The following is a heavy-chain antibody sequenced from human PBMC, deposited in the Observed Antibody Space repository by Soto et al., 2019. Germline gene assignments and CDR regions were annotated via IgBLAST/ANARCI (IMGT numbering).Heavy chain of an antibody. CDR3: ATFASSGWFFDY. V-gene: IGHV1-8*01. Sequence: ASVKVSCKASGYTFTSYDINWVRQATGQGLEWMGWMNPNSGNTGYAQKFQGRVTMTRNTSISTAYMELSSLRSEDTAVYYCATFASSGWFFDYWGQGNLVTVSS. J-gene: IGHJ4*02. CDR2: MNPNSGNT. D-gene: IGHD6-19*01. CDR1: GYTFTSYD.